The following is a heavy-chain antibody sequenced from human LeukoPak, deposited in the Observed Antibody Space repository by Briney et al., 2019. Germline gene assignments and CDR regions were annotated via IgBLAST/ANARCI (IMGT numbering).Heavy chain of an antibody. CDR1: GFTFSNYG. D-gene: IGHD3-22*01. CDR2: IWFDGIRK. CDR3: ARDLEDSSPFGAFDM. V-gene: IGHV3-33*01. J-gene: IGHJ3*02. Sequence: PGGSLRLSCVASGFTFSNYGMRWVRQVPGKGLEWVAAIWFDGIRKYYADSVKGRLTISRDNSKNTLYLQMNTLRGEDTAVYYCARDLEDSSPFGAFDMWGQGTMVTVSS.